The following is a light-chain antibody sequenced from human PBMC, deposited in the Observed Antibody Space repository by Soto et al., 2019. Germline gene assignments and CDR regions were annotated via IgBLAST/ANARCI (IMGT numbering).Light chain of an antibody. CDR3: QQYGRSPRT. CDR2: DAS. CDR1: QSVSARN. V-gene: IGKV3D-20*01. Sequence: EIVLTQSPATLSLSPGERATLSCWASQSVSARNLAWYQQKPGLAPRLLIYDASTRATGIPDRFSGSWSGTEFTLTISRLEPEDFAVYYCQQYGRSPRTFGQGTKVEVK. J-gene: IGKJ1*01.